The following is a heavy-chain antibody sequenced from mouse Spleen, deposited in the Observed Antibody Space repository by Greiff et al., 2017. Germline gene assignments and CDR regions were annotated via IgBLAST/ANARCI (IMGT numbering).Heavy chain of an antibody. CDR2: IYPGDGDT. D-gene: IGHD2-14*01. J-gene: IGHJ1*01. V-gene: IGHV1-87*01. CDR3: AREGRYDGYFDV. Sequence: VQLVESGAELARPGASVKLSCKASGYTFTSYWMQWVKQRPGQGLEWIGAIYPGDGDTRYTQKFKGKATLTADKSSSTAYMQLSSLASEDSAVYYCAREGRYDGYFDVWGAGTTVTVSS. CDR1: GYTFTSYW.